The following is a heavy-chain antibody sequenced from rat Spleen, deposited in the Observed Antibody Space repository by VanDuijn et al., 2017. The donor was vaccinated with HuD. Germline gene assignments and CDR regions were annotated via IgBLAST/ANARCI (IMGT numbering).Heavy chain of an antibody. D-gene: IGHD1-4*01. J-gene: IGHJ2*01. CDR1: GFSLTSYH. CDR3: ASGIHDY. Sequence: QVQLKESGPGLMQPSQTLSLTCTVSGFSLTSYHVSWVRQPPGKGLEWMGVISSGGSTYFNSVLKSRLSISRDTSKSQVFLKMNSLQTEDTAMYFCASGIHDYWGQGVMVTVSS. V-gene: IGHV2-6*01. CDR2: ISSGGST.